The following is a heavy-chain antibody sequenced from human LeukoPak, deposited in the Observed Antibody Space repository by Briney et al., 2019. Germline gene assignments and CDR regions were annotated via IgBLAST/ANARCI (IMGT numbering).Heavy chain of an antibody. CDR1: GFTFSSYA. D-gene: IGHD6-19*01. CDR2: ISGSGGST. V-gene: IGHV3-23*01. CDR3: AKDPQWLVTVYYFDF. Sequence: GGSLRLTCAPSGFTFSSYAMSWVRQSRGKGLECVSAISGSGGSTYYVDSVKGRFTISRDNSNNTLYLQMNSLRAEDTAVYYCAKDPQWLVTVYYFDFWGQGALVTVSS. J-gene: IGHJ4*02.